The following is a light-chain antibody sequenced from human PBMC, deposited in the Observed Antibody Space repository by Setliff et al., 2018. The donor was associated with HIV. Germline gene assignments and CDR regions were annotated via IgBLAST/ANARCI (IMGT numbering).Light chain of an antibody. J-gene: IGLJ1*01. CDR2: DVS. V-gene: IGLV2-14*03. CDR3: SSYTSTPLYV. CDR1: SSDVGTYNF. Sequence: QSVLTQPASVSGSPEQSITISCTGTSSDVGTYNFVSWYQQHPGKAPKLMIYDVSNRPSGVSNRFSGSKSGNTASLTISGLRAEDEADYYCSSYTSTPLYVFGTGTKV.